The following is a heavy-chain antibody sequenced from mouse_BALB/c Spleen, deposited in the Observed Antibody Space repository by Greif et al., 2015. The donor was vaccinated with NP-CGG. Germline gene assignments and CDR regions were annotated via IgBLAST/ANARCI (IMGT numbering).Heavy chain of an antibody. V-gene: IGHV1S130*01. CDR1: GYTFTSSW. CDR3: ARSAPYAMDY. J-gene: IGHJ4*01. Sequence: QVQLQQSGSVLVRPGASVKLSCKASGYTFTSSWMHWAKQRPGQGLEWIGEIHPKSGNTNYNEKFKGKATLTVDTSSSTAYVDLSSLTSEDSAVYYCARSAPYAMDYWGQGTSVTVSS. CDR2: IHPKSGNT.